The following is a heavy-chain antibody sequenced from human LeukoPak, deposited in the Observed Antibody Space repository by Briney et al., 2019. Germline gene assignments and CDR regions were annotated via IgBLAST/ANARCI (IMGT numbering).Heavy chain of an antibody. CDR1: GGSISSYY. CDR2: IYYSGST. J-gene: IGHJ4*02. CDR3: ARDRSPGLSVDY. V-gene: IGHV4-59*01. Sequence: PSETLSLTCTVSGGSISSYYWSWIRQPPGKGLEWIGYIYYSGSTNYNPSLKSRVTISVDTSKNQFSLKLSSVTAADTAVYYCARDRSPGLSVDYWGQGTLVTVSS.